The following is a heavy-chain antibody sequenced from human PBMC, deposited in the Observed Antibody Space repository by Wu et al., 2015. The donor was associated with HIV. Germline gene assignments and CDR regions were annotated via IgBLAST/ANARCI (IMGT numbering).Heavy chain of an antibody. Sequence: QVQLVQSGAEVKKPGASVKVSCKASGYSFTGYHMHWVRQAPGQGLEWMGWINPNSGGTNYAQKLQGRVTMTTDTSTSTAYMELRSLRSDDTAVYYCARGALGGDYVSVGGDYWGQGTLVXVSS. V-gene: IGHV1-2*02. D-gene: IGHD4-17*01. CDR1: GYSFTGYH. J-gene: IGHJ4*02. CDR2: INPNSGGT. CDR3: ARGALGGDYVSVGGDY.